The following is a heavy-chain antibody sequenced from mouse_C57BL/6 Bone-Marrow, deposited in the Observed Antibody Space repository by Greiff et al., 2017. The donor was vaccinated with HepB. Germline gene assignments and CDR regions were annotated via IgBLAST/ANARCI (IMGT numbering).Heavy chain of an antibody. CDR2: ISNGGGST. V-gene: IGHV5-12*01. CDR1: GFTFSDYY. CDR3: ARQGYGYDGAMDY. J-gene: IGHJ4*01. D-gene: IGHD2-2*01. Sequence: DVMLVESGGGLVQPGGSLKLSCAASGFTFSDYYMYWVRQTPEKRLEWVAYISNGGGSTYYPDTVKGRFTISRDNAKNTLYLQMSRLKSEDTAMYYCARQGYGYDGAMDYWGQGTSVTVSS.